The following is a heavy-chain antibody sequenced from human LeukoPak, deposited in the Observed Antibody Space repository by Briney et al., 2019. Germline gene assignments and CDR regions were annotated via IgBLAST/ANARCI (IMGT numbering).Heavy chain of an antibody. CDR1: GGSLCGYY. CDR3: STGTERDVLPAANSFDY. V-gene: IGHV4-34*01. Sequence: SETLSHTCVLYGGSLCGYYWSWIPDPPEKGGEWSGEIFHSGSTNYNPSLKRRVIISLDKSKNQFSLKLSSVTTADTAVYYYSTGTERDVLPAANSFDYWGQGTLVTVSS. J-gene: IGHJ4*02. D-gene: IGHD2-2*01. CDR2: IFHSGST.